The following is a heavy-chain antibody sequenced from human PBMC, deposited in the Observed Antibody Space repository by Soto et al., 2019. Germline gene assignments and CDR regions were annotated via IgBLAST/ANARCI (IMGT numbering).Heavy chain of an antibody. CDR2: INPKSGDI. J-gene: IGHJ6*02. Sequence: HFVCRPPVQKIKWMAWINPKSGDIGYAQKFQGRVTLTRDKSISTAYLELTRLRPDDTAVYYCAFVLDDILMGYHALVLWGQGSTVPVSS. V-gene: IGHV1-2*02. CDR3: AFVLDDILMGYHALVL. D-gene: IGHD3-9*01.